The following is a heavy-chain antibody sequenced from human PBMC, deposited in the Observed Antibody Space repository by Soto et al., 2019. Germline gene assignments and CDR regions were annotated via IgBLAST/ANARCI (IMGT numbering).Heavy chain of an antibody. CDR2: IILIFGTA. D-gene: IGHD6-13*01. CDR1: GGTFSSXA. J-gene: IGHJ5*02. CDR3: ARRKSAAAGLFNRFDP. Sequence: ASVKVSCKASGGTFSSXAISWVRQAPGQGLGWMGGIILIFGTANYAQKFQGRVTSTADESTSTAYMELSSLRSEDTAVYYCARRKSAAAGLFNRFDPWG. V-gene: IGHV1-69*13.